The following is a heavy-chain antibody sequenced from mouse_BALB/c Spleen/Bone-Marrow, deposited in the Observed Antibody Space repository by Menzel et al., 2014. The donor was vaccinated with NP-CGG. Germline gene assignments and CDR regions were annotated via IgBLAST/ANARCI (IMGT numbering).Heavy chain of an antibody. D-gene: IGHD2-10*02. Sequence: VKLMESGAELAKPGASVKMSCKASGYTFTSYWMHWVKQRPGQGLEWIGYINPSTGYTEYNQKFKDKATLTADKSSSTAYMQLSSLTSEDSAVYYCARDGYGNYEGFAYWGQGTLVTVSA. V-gene: IGHV1-7*01. CDR1: GYTFTSYW. CDR3: ARDGYGNYEGFAY. CDR2: INPSTGYT. J-gene: IGHJ3*01.